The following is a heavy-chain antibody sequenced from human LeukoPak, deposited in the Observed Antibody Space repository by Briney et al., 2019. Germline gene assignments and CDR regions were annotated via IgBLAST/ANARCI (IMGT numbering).Heavy chain of an antibody. Sequence: ASVKVSCKASGYTFSNYGLNWVRQVPGQGLEWMGRIAAYSGNTNYAAKFQGRVTITADESTSTAYMELSSLRSKDTAVYYCARAQTYYDFCDIWGQGTMVTVSS. J-gene: IGHJ3*02. CDR1: GYTFSNYG. D-gene: IGHD3-3*01. CDR2: IAAYSGNT. V-gene: IGHV1-18*01. CDR3: ARAQTYYDFCDI.